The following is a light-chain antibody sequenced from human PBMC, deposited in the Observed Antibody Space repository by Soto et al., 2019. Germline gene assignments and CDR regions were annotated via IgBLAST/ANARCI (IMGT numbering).Light chain of an antibody. CDR2: DVS. CDR1: SSDVGGYDY. CDR3: CSYAGSYTVV. V-gene: IGLV2-11*01. J-gene: IGLJ2*01. Sequence: QSVLTQPRSVSGSPGQSVTISCTGTSSDVGGYDYVSWYQQHPGKAPKLMIYDVSKRPSGVPDRFSGSKSDSTASLTISGLQAEYEADYYCCSYAGSYTVVFGGGTKLTVL.